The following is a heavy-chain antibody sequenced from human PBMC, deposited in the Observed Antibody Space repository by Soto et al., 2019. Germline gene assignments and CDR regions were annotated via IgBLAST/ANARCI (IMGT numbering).Heavy chain of an antibody. CDR3: ARDQAPPPTLDYYYGMDV. J-gene: IGHJ6*02. V-gene: IGHV3-33*01. CDR1: GFTFSSYG. Sequence: QVQLVESGGGVVQPGRSLRLSCAASGFTFSSYGMHWVRQAPGKGLEWVAGIGAGGRNKYYAGSVKGRFTISRDNSKKTLYLQMNRLRAEDPAVYYCARDQAPPPTLDYYYGMDVWGQGTTVTVSS. CDR2: IGAGGRNK.